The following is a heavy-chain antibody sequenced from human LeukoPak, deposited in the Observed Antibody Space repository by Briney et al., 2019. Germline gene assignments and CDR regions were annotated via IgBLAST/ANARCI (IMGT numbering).Heavy chain of an antibody. V-gene: IGHV4-59*08. CDR3: ARHHAIGGIVVVISNWFDP. Sequence: SETLSLTCTVSGGSISSYYWSWIRQPPGKGLEWIGYIYYSGSTNYNPSLKCRVTISVDTSKNQLSLKLSSVTAADTAVYYCARHHAIGGIVVVISNWFDPWGQGTLVTVSS. CDR1: GGSISSYY. CDR2: IYYSGST. J-gene: IGHJ5*02. D-gene: IGHD3-22*01.